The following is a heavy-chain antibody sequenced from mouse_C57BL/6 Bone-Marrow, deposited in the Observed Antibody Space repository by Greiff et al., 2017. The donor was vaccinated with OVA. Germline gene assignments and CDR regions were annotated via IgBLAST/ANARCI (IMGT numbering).Heavy chain of an antibody. CDR1: GYTFTSYW. J-gene: IGHJ2*01. D-gene: IGHD1-1*01. Sequence: QVQLQQPGAELVMPGASVKLSCKASGYTFTSYWMHWVKQRPGQGLEWIGEIDPSDSYTNYNQKFKGKSTLTVDKSSSTAYMQLSSLTYEDAAVYYCARDGSRGFDYWGQGTTLTVSS. CDR3: ARDGSRGFDY. CDR2: IDPSDSYT. V-gene: IGHV1-69*01.